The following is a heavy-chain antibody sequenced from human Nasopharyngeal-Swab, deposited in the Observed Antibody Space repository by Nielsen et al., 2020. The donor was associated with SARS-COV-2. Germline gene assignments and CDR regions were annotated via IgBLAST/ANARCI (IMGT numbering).Heavy chain of an antibody. CDR1: GFTFSSYA. CDR3: AKAPYLRGLDV. Sequence: GGSLRLSCAASGFTFSSYAMSRVRQAPGKGLEWVSIISGNDNTTYYADSVKDRFTISRDNSKNTLYLQTNSLRVEDTAVYYCAKAPYLRGLDVWGQGTTVTVSS. J-gene: IGHJ6*02. V-gene: IGHV3-23*01. CDR2: ISGNDNTT. D-gene: IGHD2-21*01.